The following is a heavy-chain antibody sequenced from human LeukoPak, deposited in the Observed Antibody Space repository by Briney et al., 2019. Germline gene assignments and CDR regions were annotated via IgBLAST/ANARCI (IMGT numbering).Heavy chain of an antibody. CDR1: GGSISSSSYY. D-gene: IGHD1-26*01. Sequence: SETLSLTCTVSGGSISSSSYYWGWIRQPPGKGLEWIGSIYYSGSTYYNPSLKSRVTISVDTSKNQFSLKLSSVTAADTAVYYCARDGGGYRNWFDPWGQGTLVTVSS. V-gene: IGHV4-39*07. J-gene: IGHJ5*02. CDR2: IYYSGST. CDR3: ARDGGGYRNWFDP.